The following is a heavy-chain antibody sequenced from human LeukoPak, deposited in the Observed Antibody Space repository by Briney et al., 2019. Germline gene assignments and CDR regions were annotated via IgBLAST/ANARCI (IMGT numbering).Heavy chain of an antibody. CDR2: IYYSGST. CDR3: AREGAYCGGDCYHNYFDY. Sequence: PSETLSLTCTVSGGSISSGGYYWSWIRQHPGKGLEWIGYIYYSGSTYYNPSLKSRVTISVDTSKNQFSLKLSSVTAADTAVYYCAREGAYCGGDCYHNYFDYWGQGTLVTVSS. V-gene: IGHV4-31*03. J-gene: IGHJ4*02. CDR1: GGSISSGGYY. D-gene: IGHD2-21*02.